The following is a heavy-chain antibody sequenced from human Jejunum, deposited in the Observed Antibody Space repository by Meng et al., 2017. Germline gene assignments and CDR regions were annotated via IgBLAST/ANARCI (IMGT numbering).Heavy chain of an antibody. D-gene: IGHD1-26*01. V-gene: IGHV4-34*02. CDR1: GGSISGYF. CDR2: FTRGGTT. Sequence: QVQLKQWGAVLLKPSETLSLTCAVYGGSISGYFWSWVRQAPGEGLEWVGEFTRGGTTNYNPSLKSRVTISADTSKNQFSLTLSSVSAADTAVYYCARHEVDFDNWGQGTLVTVSS. J-gene: IGHJ4*02. CDR3: ARHEVDFDN.